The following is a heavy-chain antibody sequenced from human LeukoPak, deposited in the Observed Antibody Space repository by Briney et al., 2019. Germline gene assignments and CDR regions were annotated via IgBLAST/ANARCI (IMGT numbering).Heavy chain of an antibody. V-gene: IGHV3-11*01. Sequence: GGSLRLACAASGFTFSDSYMTWISQAPGKGLELLSYISGSSSDVNYIDSVRGRFTISRDNAKNSLYLHMNSLTVEDTAVYYCSRDPRHSDYWGQGTLVTVSS. J-gene: IGHJ4*02. CDR3: SRDPRHSDY. CDR1: GFTFSDSY. CDR2: ISGSSSDV.